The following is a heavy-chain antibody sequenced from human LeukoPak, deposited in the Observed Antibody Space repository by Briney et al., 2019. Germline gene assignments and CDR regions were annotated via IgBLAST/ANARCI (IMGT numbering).Heavy chain of an antibody. CDR1: GGTFSSYA. J-gene: IGHJ6*03. Sequence: SVKVSCKASGGTFSSYAISWVRQAPGQGLEWMGGIIPIFGTANYAQKFQGRVTITTDESTSTAYMELSSLRSEDTAVYYCARGGFGPYYYYYYMDVWGKGTTVTVSS. V-gene: IGHV1-69*05. CDR3: ARGGFGPYYYYYYMDV. CDR2: IIPIFGTA. D-gene: IGHD3-10*01.